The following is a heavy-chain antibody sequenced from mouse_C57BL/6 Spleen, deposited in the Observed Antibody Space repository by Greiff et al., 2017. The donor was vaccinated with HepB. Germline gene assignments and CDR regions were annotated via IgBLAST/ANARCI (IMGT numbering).Heavy chain of an antibody. CDR3: AKTFPNYYGSTYAMDY. CDR2: IWRGGST. V-gene: IGHV2-5*01. D-gene: IGHD1-1*01. CDR1: GFSLTSYG. Sequence: QVQLQQSGPGLVQPSQSLSITCTVSGFSLTSYGVHWVRQSPGKGLEWLGVIWRGGSTDYNAAFMSRLSITKDNSKSQVVFKMNSLQADDTAIYYCAKTFPNYYGSTYAMDYWGQGTSVTVSS. J-gene: IGHJ4*01.